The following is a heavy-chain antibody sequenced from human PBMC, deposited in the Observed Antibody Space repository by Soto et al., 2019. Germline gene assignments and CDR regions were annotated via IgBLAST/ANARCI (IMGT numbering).Heavy chain of an antibody. CDR3: ARERPDGARLDP. CDR2: IYYSGST. CDR1: GGSISSYY. D-gene: IGHD6-6*01. V-gene: IGHV4-59*12. J-gene: IGHJ5*02. Sequence: SDTLSLTCTVSGGSISSYYWSWIRQPPGKGLEWIGYIYYSGSTNYNPSLKSRVTISVDTSKNQFSLKLSSVTAADTAVYYCARERPDGARLDPWGQGTLVPVSS.